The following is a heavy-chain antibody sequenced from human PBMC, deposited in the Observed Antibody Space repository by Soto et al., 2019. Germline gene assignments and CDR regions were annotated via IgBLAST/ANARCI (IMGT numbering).Heavy chain of an antibody. Sequence: QVQLVQSGAEVKKPGSSVKVSCKASGGTFSSYAISWVRQAPGQGLEWMGGIIPIFGTANYAQKFQGRVTITADESTSTAYMELSSLRSEDTAVYYCAPHYGGNPVPRFVDWLGLDYWGQGTLVTVSS. CDR2: IIPIFGTA. D-gene: IGHD3-9*01. CDR1: GGTFSSYA. J-gene: IGHJ4*02. V-gene: IGHV1-69*01. CDR3: APHYGGNPVPRFVDWLGLDY.